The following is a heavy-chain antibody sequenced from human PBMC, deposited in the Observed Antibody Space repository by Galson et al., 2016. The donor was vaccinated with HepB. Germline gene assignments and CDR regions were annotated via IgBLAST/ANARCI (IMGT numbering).Heavy chain of an antibody. V-gene: IGHV3-64D*06. CDR2: TSGNADIT. Sequence: SLRLSCAASGFIFSAYAMHWVRQAPGTGLECVSATSGNADITHYVDSVKGRFTTSKDFSKSTLYLQMSSLRVEDTAVYYCVRVVNGSYYTWGQGPLVTVSS. CDR3: VRVVNGSYYT. D-gene: IGHD1-26*01. J-gene: IGHJ5*02. CDR1: GFIFSAYA.